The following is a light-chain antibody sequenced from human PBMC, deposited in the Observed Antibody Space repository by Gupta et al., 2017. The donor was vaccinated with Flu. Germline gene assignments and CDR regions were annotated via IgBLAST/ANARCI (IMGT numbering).Light chain of an antibody. Sequence: PDTLSGSRGERATRSCRAILIIYGCLDWYQQKPGQAPRLLMSGAVTRASEMPARISGSGSATEFTLTINREQSEDSAVYYCQQYDTWPYTFGQGTRVEIK. CDR3: QQYDTWPYT. CDR2: GAV. J-gene: IGKJ2*01. V-gene: IGKV3-15*01. CDR1: LIIYGC.